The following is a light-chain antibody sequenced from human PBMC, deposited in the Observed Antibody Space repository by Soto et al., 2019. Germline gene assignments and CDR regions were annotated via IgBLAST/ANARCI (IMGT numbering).Light chain of an antibody. CDR2: AAS. J-gene: IGKJ4*01. V-gene: IGKV1-39*01. CDR3: QQSHSTPLT. Sequence: DIQMTQFPSSLSASVGDRVTITCRASQSISSYLNWYQQRPGKAPKLLIYAASSLQSGVPSRFSGGRSGTDFTLTISSLQPEDFATYYCQQSHSTPLTFGGGTKVDI. CDR1: QSISSY.